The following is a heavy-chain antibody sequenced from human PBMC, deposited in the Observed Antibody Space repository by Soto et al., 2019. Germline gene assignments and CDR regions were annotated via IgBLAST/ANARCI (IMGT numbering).Heavy chain of an antibody. D-gene: IGHD1-26*01. CDR2: IGTAGDT. CDR3: ARGREKWRLLGGFDY. V-gene: IGHV3-13*01. J-gene: IGHJ4*02. Sequence: GGSLRLSCAASGFTFSSYDMHWVRQATGKGLEWVSAIGTAGDTYYPGSVKGRFTISRENAKNSLYLQMNSLRAGDTAVYYCARGREKWRLLGGFDYWGQRTLVTVSS. CDR1: GFTFSSYD.